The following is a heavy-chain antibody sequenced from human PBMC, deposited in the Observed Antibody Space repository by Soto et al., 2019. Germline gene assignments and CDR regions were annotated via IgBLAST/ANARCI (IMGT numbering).Heavy chain of an antibody. CDR1: GGSLSGYY. CDR2: IKDGGYT. J-gene: IGHJ4*02. CDR3: VRGQEGVVATH. V-gene: IGHV4-34*01. D-gene: IGHD5-12*01. Sequence: QVQLQQWGAGLLKPSETLSLNCAVNGGSLSGYYWSWIRQPPGKGLEWIGEIKDGGYTNYSPSLKSRATISSDTSNNQFSLRLNSVTAADTGLYYCVRGQEGVVATHWDQGALVTVSS.